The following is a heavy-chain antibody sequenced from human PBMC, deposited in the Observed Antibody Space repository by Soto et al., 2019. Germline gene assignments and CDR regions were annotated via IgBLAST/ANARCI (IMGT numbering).Heavy chain of an antibody. Sequence: QVQLVESGGGVVQPGRSLRLSCAASGFTFSSYGMHWVRQAPGKGLEWVAVISYDGSNKYYADSVKGRFTISRDNSKNTLYLQMNRLRAEDTAVYYCAKTRFYDILTGYPDDAFDIWGQGTMVTVSS. CDR1: GFTFSSYG. V-gene: IGHV3-30*18. CDR2: ISYDGSNK. CDR3: AKTRFYDILTGYPDDAFDI. D-gene: IGHD3-9*01. J-gene: IGHJ3*02.